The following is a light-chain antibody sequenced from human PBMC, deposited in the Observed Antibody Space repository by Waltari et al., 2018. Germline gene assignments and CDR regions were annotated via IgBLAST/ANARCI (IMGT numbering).Light chain of an antibody. Sequence: QSALTQPASVSGSPGQSITISCTGTSSDVGGYNYVPWYQQHPCKAPKLMIYEVSNRPSGVSNRFSGSKSGNTASLTISGLQAEDEADYYCSSYTSSSTPVVFGGGTKLTVL. CDR1: SSDVGGYNY. CDR2: EVS. V-gene: IGLV2-14*01. J-gene: IGLJ2*01. CDR3: SSYTSSSTPVV.